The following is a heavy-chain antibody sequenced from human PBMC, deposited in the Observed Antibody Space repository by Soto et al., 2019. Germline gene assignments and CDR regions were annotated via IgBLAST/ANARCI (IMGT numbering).Heavy chain of an antibody. J-gene: IGHJ6*02. Sequence: ASVKVSCTASGYTFTSYGISWVRQAPGQGLEWMGWISAYNGNTNYAQKLQGRVTMTTDTSTSTAYMELRSLRSDDTAVYYCARAGGHRPADPFDPWGPGTTVTVSS. CDR3: ARAGGHRPADPFDP. CDR1: GYTFTSYG. D-gene: IGHD1-26*01. V-gene: IGHV1-18*04. CDR2: ISAYNGNT.